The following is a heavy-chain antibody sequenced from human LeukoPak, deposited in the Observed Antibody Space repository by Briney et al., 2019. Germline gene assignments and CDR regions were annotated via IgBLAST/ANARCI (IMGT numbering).Heavy chain of an antibody. CDR3: ARDLGYCSGGSCYADFDY. V-gene: IGHV1-18*01. CDR2: ISAYNGNT. Sequence: ASVKVSCKASGYTFTSYGISWVRQAPGQGLEWMGRISAYNGNTNYAQKFQGRVTITADESTSTAYMELSSLRSEDTAVYYCARDLGYCSGGSCYADFDYWGQGTLVTVSS. D-gene: IGHD2-15*01. J-gene: IGHJ4*02. CDR1: GYTFTSYG.